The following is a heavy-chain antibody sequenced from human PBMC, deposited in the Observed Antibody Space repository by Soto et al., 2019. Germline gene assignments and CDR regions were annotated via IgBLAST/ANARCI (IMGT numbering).Heavy chain of an antibody. CDR1: GGTFSSYA. V-gene: IGHV1-69*13. D-gene: IGHD3-22*01. CDR2: IIPIFGTA. J-gene: IGHJ4*02. Sequence: GASVKVSCKASGGTFSSYAISWVRQAPGQGLEWMGGIIPIFGTANYAQKFQGRVTITAGESTSTAYMELSSLRSEDTAVYYCARAPYYDSSGYYDYWGQGTLVTVSS. CDR3: ARAPYYDSSGYYDY.